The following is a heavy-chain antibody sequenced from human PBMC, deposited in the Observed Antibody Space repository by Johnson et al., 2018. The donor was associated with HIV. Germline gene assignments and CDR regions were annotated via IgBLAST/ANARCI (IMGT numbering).Heavy chain of an antibody. CDR1: GFTFSSYA. D-gene: IGHD3-22*01. CDR3: ARSEYDYYDSSGYDAFDI. J-gene: IGHJ3*02. CDR2: INSDGSST. Sequence: VQLVESGGGLVQPGGSLRLSCAASGFTFSSYAMSWVRQAPGKGLEWVSRINSDGSSTSYADSVKGRFTISRDNAKNTLYLQMNSLRAEDTAVYYCARSEYDYYDSSGYDAFDIWGQGTMVTVSS. V-gene: IGHV3-74*02.